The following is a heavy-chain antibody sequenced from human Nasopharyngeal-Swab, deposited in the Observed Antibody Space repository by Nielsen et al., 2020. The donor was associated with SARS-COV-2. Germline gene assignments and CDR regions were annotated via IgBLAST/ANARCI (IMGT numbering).Heavy chain of an antibody. J-gene: IGHJ6*02. CDR1: GGSISSHSYY. CDR2: IYYTGST. V-gene: IGHV4-39*01. Sequence: GSLRLSCTVSGGSISSHSYYWAWIRKPPGKGPEWIGHIYYTGSTHYNPSLRSRATTSVDTSKNQFSLELRSVTAADTGVYFCARLNYDFGGLYGVDVWGQGTTVTVSS. CDR3: ARLNYDFGGLYGVDV. D-gene: IGHD3-3*01.